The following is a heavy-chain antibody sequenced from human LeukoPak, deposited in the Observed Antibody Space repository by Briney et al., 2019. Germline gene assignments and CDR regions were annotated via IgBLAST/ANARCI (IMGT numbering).Heavy chain of an antibody. V-gene: IGHV3-21*01. CDR1: GFTFTDHP. Sequence: GESLRLSCVASGFTFTDHPMNWVRQAPGKGLEWVSSISSSSTYIHYADSVKGRFTISRDNAKNSLYLQMNSLRAEDTAMYYCARDAGYSSGWYDYFDCWGQGTLVTVSS. CDR2: ISSSSTYI. J-gene: IGHJ4*02. CDR3: ARDAGYSSGWYDYFDC. D-gene: IGHD6-19*01.